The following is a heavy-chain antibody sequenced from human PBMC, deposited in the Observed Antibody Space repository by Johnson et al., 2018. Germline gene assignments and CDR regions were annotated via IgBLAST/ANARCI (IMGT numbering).Heavy chain of an antibody. V-gene: IGHV3-30-3*01. Sequence: VQLVESGGGVVQPGRSLRLSCAASGFTFSSYAMHWVRQAPGKGLEWVAVISYDGSNKYYADSVKGRFTISRDNSKNTLYLQMNSLGAEDTAVYYCARVGYGDYEGYMDVWGKGTTVTVSS. CDR2: ISYDGSNK. D-gene: IGHD4-17*01. CDR1: GFTFSSYA. CDR3: ARVGYGDYEGYMDV. J-gene: IGHJ6*03.